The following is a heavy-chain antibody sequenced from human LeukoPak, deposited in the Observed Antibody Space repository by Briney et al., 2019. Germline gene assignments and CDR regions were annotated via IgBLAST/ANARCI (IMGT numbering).Heavy chain of an antibody. CDR1: GFTFSNYG. CDR3: ANLPL. CDR2: ISYDGSNK. J-gene: IGHJ4*02. V-gene: IGHV3-30*18. Sequence: GGSLRLSCATSGFTFSNYGMHWVRQAPGKGLEWVAVISYDGSNKYYADSVKGRFTISRDNSKNTLYLQMNSLRPEDAAGYYCANLPLWGQGTLVTVSS.